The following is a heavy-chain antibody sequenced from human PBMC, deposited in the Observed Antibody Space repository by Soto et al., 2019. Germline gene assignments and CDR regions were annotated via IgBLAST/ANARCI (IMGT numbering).Heavy chain of an antibody. V-gene: IGHV3-33*01. J-gene: IGHJ4*02. D-gene: IGHD2-15*01. CDR2: IWYDGSNK. CDR1: GFTFSSYG. CDR3: ARPAECAFGGSCYGYFDY. Sequence: GGSLRLSCAASGFTFSSYGMHWVRQAPGKGPEWVAVIWYDGSNKYYADSVKGRFTISRDNSKNTLYLQMNSLRAEDTAVYYCARPAECAFGGSCYGYFDYWGQGTLVTVSS.